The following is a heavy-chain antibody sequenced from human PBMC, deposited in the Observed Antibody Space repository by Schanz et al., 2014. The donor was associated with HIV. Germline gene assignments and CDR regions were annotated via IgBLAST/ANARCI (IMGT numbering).Heavy chain of an antibody. J-gene: IGHJ6*02. CDR1: GFTFSTYA. V-gene: IGHV3-23*04. Sequence: AQLVESGGGVVQPGGSLRLSCAASGFTFSTYAMNWVRQAPGKGLEWVSAINSGGRTYYADSVKGRFTISRDNSKNTLYLQMNSLRDEDTAVYYCAREGGQYKHYGMDVWGQGTTVTVSS. CDR3: AREGGQYKHYGMDV. D-gene: IGHD1-20*01. CDR2: INSGGRT.